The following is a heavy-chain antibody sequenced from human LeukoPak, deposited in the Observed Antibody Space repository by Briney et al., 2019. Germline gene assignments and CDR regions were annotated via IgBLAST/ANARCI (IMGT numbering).Heavy chain of an antibody. Sequence: SETLSLTCTVSGASIISYFWSWVRQPPGGGLEWIGYIYDSGSTYYNPSLKSRVTISVDTSNNHFSLRLSSVTAADTAVYYCARQMYLGGMDVWGQGTTVTVSS. CDR1: GASIISYF. CDR2: IYDSGST. J-gene: IGHJ6*02. D-gene: IGHD2-8*01. CDR3: ARQMYLGGMDV. V-gene: IGHV4-59*08.